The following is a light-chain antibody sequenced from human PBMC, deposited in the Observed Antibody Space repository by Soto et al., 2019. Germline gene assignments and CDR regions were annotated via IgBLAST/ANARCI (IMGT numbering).Light chain of an antibody. CDR1: QSVSSF. Sequence: EIMLTQSPATLSLSPGERATLSCRASQSVSSFLAWYQQKPGQAPRLLIYDASNRATGIPARFSGSGSGTDLTLTISSLEPEDFAVYSCQQRSNWPITFGQGTRLEIK. J-gene: IGKJ5*01. V-gene: IGKV3-11*01. CDR3: QQRSNWPIT. CDR2: DAS.